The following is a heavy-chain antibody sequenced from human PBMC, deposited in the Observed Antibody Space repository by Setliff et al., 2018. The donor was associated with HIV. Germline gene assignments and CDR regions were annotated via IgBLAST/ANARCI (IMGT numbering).Heavy chain of an antibody. J-gene: IGHJ5*02. CDR3: ARGHLDYNYWEDILGNWFDP. CDR2: ISPSGGTI. D-gene: IGHD3-9*01. CDR1: GYTFTSYY. Sequence: ASVKVSCKASGYTFTSYYIHWVRQAPGQGLEWMGIISPSGGTISYAQKFQGRVTMTTDTSTSTAYMDLRSLTFDDTAVYYCARGHLDYNYWEDILGNWFDPWGQGTLVTVS. V-gene: IGHV1-46*01.